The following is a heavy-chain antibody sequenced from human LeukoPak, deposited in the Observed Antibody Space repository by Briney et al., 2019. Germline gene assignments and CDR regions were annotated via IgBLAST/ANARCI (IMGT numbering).Heavy chain of an antibody. CDR2: IYYSGST. J-gene: IGHJ3*02. Sequence: PSETLSLTCTVSGGSISSGDYYWSRIRQPPGKGLEWIGYIYYSGSTYYNPSLKSRVTISVDTSKNQFSLKLSSVTAADTAVYYCARAPPYYDFWSGYQNLNAFDIWGQGTMVTVSS. V-gene: IGHV4-30-4*08. D-gene: IGHD3-3*01. CDR3: ARAPPYYDFWSGYQNLNAFDI. CDR1: GGSISSGDYY.